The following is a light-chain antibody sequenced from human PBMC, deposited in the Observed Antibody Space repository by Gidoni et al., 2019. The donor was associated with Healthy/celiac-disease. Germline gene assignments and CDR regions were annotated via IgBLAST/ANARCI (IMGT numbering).Light chain of an antibody. Sequence: DIQMTQSPSSLSASVGDRVTITCRASQSISSYLNWYQQKPGKAPKLLIDAASSLQSGVPSRFSGSGSVTDFTLTISSLPPEDFATYYCQQSYSTPLTFGGGTKVEIK. CDR1: QSISSY. J-gene: IGKJ4*01. V-gene: IGKV1-39*01. CDR2: AAS. CDR3: QQSYSTPLT.